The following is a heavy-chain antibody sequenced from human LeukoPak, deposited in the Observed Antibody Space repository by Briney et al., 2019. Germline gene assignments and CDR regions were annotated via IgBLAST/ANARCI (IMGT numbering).Heavy chain of an antibody. D-gene: IGHD6-19*01. CDR3: ARPYDSGWTGFEY. J-gene: IGHJ4*02. Sequence: GESLKISCKGSGYSFPSYWTAWVRQMPGKGLGWMGIIYPGDSDTRYSPSFQGQVTISADKSISTAYLQWSSLEASDTAMYYCARPYDSGWTGFEYWGQGTLVTVSS. CDR2: IYPGDSDT. CDR1: GYSFPSYW. V-gene: IGHV5-51*01.